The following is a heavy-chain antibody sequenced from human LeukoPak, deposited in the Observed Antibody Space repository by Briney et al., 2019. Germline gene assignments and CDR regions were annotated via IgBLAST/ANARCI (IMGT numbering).Heavy chain of an antibody. V-gene: IGHV1-2*02. J-gene: IGHJ4*02. CDR3: ARLGFREYSGYLNDY. CDR1: GYTFTGYY. CDR2: INRNSGGT. D-gene: IGHD5-12*01. Sequence: GASVKVSCKASGYTFTGYYIHWVRQPPGRGVEWMGWINRNSGGTNYAQKFQGRVTMTRDTSISTAYMELSRLRSDDTAVYYCARLGFREYSGYLNDYWSQGTLVTVSS.